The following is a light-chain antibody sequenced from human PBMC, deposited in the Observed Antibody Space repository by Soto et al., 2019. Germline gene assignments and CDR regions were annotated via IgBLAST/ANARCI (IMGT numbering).Light chain of an antibody. J-gene: IGKJ1*01. CDR2: AVS. V-gene: IGKV1-39*01. CDR3: QQSYNPPPT. CDR1: QNISRF. Sequence: IQMTQSPSSLSASVGDRVTITCRSSQNISRFLNWYQQKQGKAPNLVIYAVSSLHTGVPSRFTGSGSGTDFTLTISSRQPADFATYFCQQSYNPPPTFGHGTKVEIK.